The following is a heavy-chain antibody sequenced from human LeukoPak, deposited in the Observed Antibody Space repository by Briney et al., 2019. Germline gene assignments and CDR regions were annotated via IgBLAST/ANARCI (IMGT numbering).Heavy chain of an antibody. V-gene: IGHV4-4*09. CDR2: IYSGGNT. J-gene: IGHJ4*02. Sequence: PSETLSLTCTVSGGSISSYFWSWIRQPPGRRLEWIGYIYSGGNTNYSPSLRSRVTFSVDTSKNQFSLKLRSVTAADTAVYYCARAVGLSAAAGLFDYWGQGTLVTVS. CDR3: ARAVGLSAAAGLFDY. CDR1: GGSISSYF. D-gene: IGHD6-13*01.